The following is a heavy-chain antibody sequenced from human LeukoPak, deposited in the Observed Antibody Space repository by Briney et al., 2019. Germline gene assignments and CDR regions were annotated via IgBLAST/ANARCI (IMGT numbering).Heavy chain of an antibody. CDR2: ISVRSSYI. CDR1: GYTFSSFS. Sequence: PGGSLRLPCAASGYTFSSFSINWVRQAPGKGLEWVSSISVRSSYIYYADSVRGRFTISRDDARDSLYLQMNSLRAEDTAVYYCVRLRRNSDTSGYYYYYDFWGQGTLVTVSS. CDR3: VRLRRNSDTSGYYYYYDF. V-gene: IGHV3-21*01. J-gene: IGHJ4*02. D-gene: IGHD3-22*01.